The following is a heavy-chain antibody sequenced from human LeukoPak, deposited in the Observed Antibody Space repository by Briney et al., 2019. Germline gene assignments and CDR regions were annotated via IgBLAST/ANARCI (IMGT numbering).Heavy chain of an antibody. CDR3: AKDSGGNYYYYGMDV. Sequence: GGSLRLSCAASGFTFSSYAMSWVRQAPGKGLEWVSDISGSGGSTYYADSVKGRFTISRDNSKNTLYLQMNSLRAEDTAVYYCAKDSGGNYYYYGMDVWGQGTTVTVSS. CDR2: ISGSGGST. CDR1: GFTFSSYA. J-gene: IGHJ6*02. D-gene: IGHD1-26*01. V-gene: IGHV3-23*01.